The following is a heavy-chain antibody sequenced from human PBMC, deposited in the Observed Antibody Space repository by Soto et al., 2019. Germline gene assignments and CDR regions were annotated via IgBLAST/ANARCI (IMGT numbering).Heavy chain of an antibody. Sequence: EVQLVESGGGLVQPGGSLRLSCAASGFTFSIYWMHWVRQAPGKGLVWVSRINSDGSSTSYADSVKGRFTISRDNAKNTLYLQMNSLRAEDTAVYYCARDGITWVRGVWHFDLWGRGTLVTVSS. CDR3: ARDGITWVRGVWHFDL. V-gene: IGHV3-74*01. CDR1: GFTFSIYW. D-gene: IGHD3-10*01. J-gene: IGHJ2*01. CDR2: INSDGSST.